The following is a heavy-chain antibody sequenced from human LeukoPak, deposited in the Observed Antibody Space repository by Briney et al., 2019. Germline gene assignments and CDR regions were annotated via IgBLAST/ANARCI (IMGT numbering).Heavy chain of an antibody. D-gene: IGHD3-22*01. CDR1: GFTFSSCA. Sequence: GGSLRLSCAASGFTFSSCAMSWVRQAPGKGLEWVSAISGSGGSTYYADSVKGRFTISRDNSKNTLYLQMNSLRAEDTAVYYCAKSLHYYDSSGYLDYWGQGTLVTVSS. V-gene: IGHV3-23*01. J-gene: IGHJ4*02. CDR2: ISGSGGST. CDR3: AKSLHYYDSSGYLDY.